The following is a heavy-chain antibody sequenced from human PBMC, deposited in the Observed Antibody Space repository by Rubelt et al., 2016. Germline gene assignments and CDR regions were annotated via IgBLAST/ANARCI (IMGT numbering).Heavy chain of an antibody. J-gene: IGHJ5*02. CDR3: ARQAMYYDSDFPGP. D-gene: IGHD3-3*01. V-gene: IGHV5-10-1*01. Sequence: NYSPSFQGHVTISADKSISTAYLQWSSLKASDTAMYYCARQAMYYDSDFPGPWGQGTLVTVSS.